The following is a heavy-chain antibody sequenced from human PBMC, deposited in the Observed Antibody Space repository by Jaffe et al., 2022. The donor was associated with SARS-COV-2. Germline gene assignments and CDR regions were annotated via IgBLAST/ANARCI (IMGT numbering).Heavy chain of an antibody. CDR2: IYPGDSDT. D-gene: IGHD3-10*01. Sequence: EVQLVQSGAEVKKPGESLRISCKASGYTFISYWIGWVRQMPGKGLEWMGVIYPGDSDTRYSPSFQGQVTISADRSINTTYLQWSSLKASDTAMYYCARSLVRGVVITRWFDPWGQGTLVTVSS. CDR1: GYTFISYW. V-gene: IGHV5-51*01. CDR3: ARSLVRGVVITRWFDP. J-gene: IGHJ5*02.